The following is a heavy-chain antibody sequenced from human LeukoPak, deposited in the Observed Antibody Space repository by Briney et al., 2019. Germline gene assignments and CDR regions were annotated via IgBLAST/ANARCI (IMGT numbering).Heavy chain of an antibody. CDR1: GYTFTSNY. CDR2: IAPSSGTT. D-gene: IGHD3-10*01. J-gene: IGHJ4*02. Sequence: ASVKVSCKASGYTFTSNYMHWVRQAPGQGLEWMGVIAPSSGTTSYAQKFQGRVTMTRDTSTSTLYMELSGLTSEDTAVYYCARASGSSAVPFDYWGQGTLVTVSS. CDR3: ARASGSSAVPFDY. V-gene: IGHV1-46*01.